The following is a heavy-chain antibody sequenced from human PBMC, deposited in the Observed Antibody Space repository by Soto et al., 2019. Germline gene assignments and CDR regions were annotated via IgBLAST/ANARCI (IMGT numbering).Heavy chain of an antibody. V-gene: IGHV3-66*01. CDR2: IYSGGST. CDR3: ATGTRLGIIVEYYYYYMDV. J-gene: IGHJ6*03. D-gene: IGHD3-16*02. Sequence: GGSLRLSCAASGFTVSSNYMSWVRQAPGKGLEWVSVIYSGGSTYYADSVKGRFTISRDNSKNTLYLQMNSLRAEDTAVYYCATGTRLGIIVEYYYYYMDVWGKGTTVTVSS. CDR1: GFTVSSNY.